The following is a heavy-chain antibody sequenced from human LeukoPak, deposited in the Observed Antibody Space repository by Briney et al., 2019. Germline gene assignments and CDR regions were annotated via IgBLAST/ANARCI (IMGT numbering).Heavy chain of an antibody. CDR1: SGSMSGHY. V-gene: IGHV4-59*11. CDR2: IYYSVKT. J-gene: IGHJ3*02. Sequence: SQTLSLTCTVSSGSMSGHYWSWIRQSPGKGLQWIGYIYYSVKTYYNPSLQSRVTLSVDTSRSHFSLRLASVTAADTALYYCARLLNNDGSGDPDTFDMWGLGTMVTVSS. D-gene: IGHD3-22*01. CDR3: ARLLNNDGSGDPDTFDM.